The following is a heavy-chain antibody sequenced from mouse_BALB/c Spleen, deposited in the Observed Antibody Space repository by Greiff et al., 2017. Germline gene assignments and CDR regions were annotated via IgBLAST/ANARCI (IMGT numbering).Heavy chain of an antibody. CDR3: ARSDDYDGGSWFAY. V-gene: IGHV5-17*02. J-gene: IGHJ3*01. D-gene: IGHD2-4*01. CDR1: GFTFSSFG. CDR2: ISSGSSTI. Sequence: EVHLVESGGGLVQPGGSRKLSCAASGFTFSSFGMHWVRQAPEKGLEWVAYISSGSSTIYYADTVKGRFTISRDNPKNTLFLQMTSLRSEDTAMYYCARSDDYDGGSWFAYWGQGTLVTVSA.